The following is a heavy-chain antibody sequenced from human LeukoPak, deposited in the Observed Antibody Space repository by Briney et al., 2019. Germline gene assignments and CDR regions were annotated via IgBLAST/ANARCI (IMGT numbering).Heavy chain of an antibody. CDR1: GYTFTSYY. CDR3: ARAGGVSFVARWFDP. V-gene: IGHV1-46*01. CDR2: ISPTSGST. J-gene: IGHJ5*02. Sequence: ASVKVSCKASGYTFTSYYMHWVRQAPGQGLEWMGIISPTSGSTNYAQKFQGRITMTRDTSASTVYMELSSLRSDDTAVYYCARAGGVSFVARWFDPWGQGSLVTVSS. D-gene: IGHD3-16*01.